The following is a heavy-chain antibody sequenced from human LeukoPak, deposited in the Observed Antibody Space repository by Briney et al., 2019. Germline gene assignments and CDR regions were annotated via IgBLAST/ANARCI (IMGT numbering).Heavy chain of an antibody. CDR1: GFTVSSNY. Sequence: GGSLRLSCAASGFTVSSNYMSWVRQAPGKGLEWVSVIYSGGSTYYADSVKGRFTISRDNSKNTLYLQMNSLRAEDTAVYYCARYIAAAGRYSDYWGQGTLVTVSS. D-gene: IGHD6-13*01. CDR3: ARYIAAAGRYSDY. J-gene: IGHJ4*02. V-gene: IGHV3-66*02. CDR2: IYSGGST.